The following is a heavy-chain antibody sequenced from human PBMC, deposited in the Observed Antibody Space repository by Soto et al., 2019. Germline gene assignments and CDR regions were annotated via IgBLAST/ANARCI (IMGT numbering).Heavy chain of an antibody. CDR3: AKDIAVAGTFYYYYYGMDV. D-gene: IGHD6-19*01. Sequence: PGGSLRLSCAASGFTLSSYGMHWVRQAPGKGLEWVAVISYDGSNKYYADSVKGRFTISRDNSKNTLYLQMNSLRAEDTAVYYCAKDIAVAGTFYYYYYGMDVWGQGTTVTVSS. V-gene: IGHV3-30*18. CDR1: GFTLSSYG. J-gene: IGHJ6*02. CDR2: ISYDGSNK.